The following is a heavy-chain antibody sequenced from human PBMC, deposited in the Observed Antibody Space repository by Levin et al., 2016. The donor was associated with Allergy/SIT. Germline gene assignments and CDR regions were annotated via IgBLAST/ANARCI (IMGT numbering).Heavy chain of an antibody. CDR1: GFNFNTFA. D-gene: IGHD3-9*01. V-gene: IGHV3-23*01. CDR3: AKHTNTFYDIFTGHFDS. J-gene: IGHJ4*02. Sequence: GESLKISCAASGFNFNTFAMSWVRQAPGKGLECVALISGTGTKTYVADSVKGRFTISGDKSKSTLYLQMTSVRVEDTAVYYCAKHTNTFYDIFTGHFDSWGRGTLVTVSS. CDR2: ISGTGTKT.